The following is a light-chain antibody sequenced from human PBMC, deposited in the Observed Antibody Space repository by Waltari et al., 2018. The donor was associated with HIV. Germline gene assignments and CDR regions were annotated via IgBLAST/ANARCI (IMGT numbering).Light chain of an antibody. CDR2: DVN. V-gene: IGLV2-14*01. Sequence: SALTHPASLSACHGHSITISCTCTLSDVDSYNYVFLSQRHPGPVPKLIIYDVNYRPSGISSRFSGSKSGNAASLTISGLQAEDEADYYCSSYTGSDTLLGVFGTGTKVTVL. CDR3: SSYTGSDTLLGV. CDR1: LSDVDSYNY. J-gene: IGLJ1*01.